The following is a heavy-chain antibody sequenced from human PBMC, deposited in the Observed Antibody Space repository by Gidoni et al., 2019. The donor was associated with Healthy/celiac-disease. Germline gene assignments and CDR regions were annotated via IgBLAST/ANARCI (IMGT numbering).Heavy chain of an antibody. CDR1: GGSISSYY. CDR3: ARGRRALTGQTRRAFDI. V-gene: IGHV4-59*01. J-gene: IGHJ3*02. CDR2: IYYSGST. Sequence: QVQLQESGPGLVKPSETLSLTCTVAGGSISSYYWSWIRQPPGKGLEWIGYIYYSGSTNSTPSLKSRVTISVDTSKNQFSLKLSSVTAADTAVYYCARGRRALTGQTRRAFDIWGQGTMVTVSS.